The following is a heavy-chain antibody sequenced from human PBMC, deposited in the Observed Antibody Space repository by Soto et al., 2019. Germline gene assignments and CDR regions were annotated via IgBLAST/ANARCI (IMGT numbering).Heavy chain of an antibody. CDR2: ISAYNGNT. D-gene: IGHD2-8*01. CDR1: GYTFTSYG. Sequence: QVQLVQSGAEVKKPGASVKVSCKSSGYTFTSYGISWVRQPPGQGLEWMGWISAYNGNTNYAQKLQDRVTMTTDTSPSTAYMELRSLRSDDTAVYYCARGLLMVYAMPSAHFDDWGQGTLVTVSS. CDR3: ARGLLMVYAMPSAHFDD. V-gene: IGHV1-18*01. J-gene: IGHJ4*02.